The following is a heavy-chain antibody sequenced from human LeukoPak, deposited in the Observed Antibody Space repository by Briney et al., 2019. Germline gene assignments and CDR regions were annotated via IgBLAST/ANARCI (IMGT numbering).Heavy chain of an antibody. J-gene: IGHJ4*02. D-gene: IGHD6-6*01. CDR2: INSDGSST. V-gene: IGHV3-74*01. Sequence: PGGSLRLSCAASGFTFSSYWMHWVRQAPGKGLVWVSRINSDGSSTSYADSVKGRFTISRDNAKNTLYLQMDSLRAEDTAVYYCAIDSGPLSSSAPFDYWGQGTLVTVSS. CDR1: GFTFSSYW. CDR3: AIDSGPLSSSAPFDY.